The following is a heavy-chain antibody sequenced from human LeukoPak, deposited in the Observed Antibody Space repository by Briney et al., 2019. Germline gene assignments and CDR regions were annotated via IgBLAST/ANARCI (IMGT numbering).Heavy chain of an antibody. D-gene: IGHD6-13*01. Sequence: SVKVPCKASGYTFTSYVINWVRQPPGQGLEWMGWISAYNGNTNYAQKLQGRVTMTTDTSTSTAYMELRSLRSDDTAVYYCAREGYSSSWNYFDYWGQGALVTVSS. J-gene: IGHJ4*02. CDR2: ISAYNGNT. CDR3: AREGYSSSWNYFDY. V-gene: IGHV1-18*01. CDR1: GYTFTSYV.